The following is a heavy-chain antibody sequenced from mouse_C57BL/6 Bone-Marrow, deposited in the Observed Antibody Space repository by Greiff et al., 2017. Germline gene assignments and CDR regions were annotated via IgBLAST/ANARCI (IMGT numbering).Heavy chain of an antibody. CDR2: ISDGGSYT. Sequence: EVKLEESGGGLVKPGGSLKLSCAASGFTFSSYAMSWVRQTPEKRLEWVATISDGGSYTYYPDKVKGRFTISRDNAKNNLYLQMGHLKSGDTAMYYCARDGNFYWYFDVWGTGTTVTVSS. D-gene: IGHD2-1*01. CDR3: ARDGNFYWYFDV. J-gene: IGHJ1*03. CDR1: GFTFSSYA. V-gene: IGHV5-4*01.